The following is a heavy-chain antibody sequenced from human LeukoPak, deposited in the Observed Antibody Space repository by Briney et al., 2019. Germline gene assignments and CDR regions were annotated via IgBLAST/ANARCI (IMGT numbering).Heavy chain of an antibody. D-gene: IGHD5-12*01. CDR2: INPNSGGT. V-gene: IGHV1-2*02. CDR1: GYTFTDYY. Sequence: ASVKVTCKASGYTFTDYYIHWVRQAPGQGLEWMGWINPNSGGTKYAQKFQGRVTMTTDTSISTAYMEMSRLTSDDTAVYYCARDAHNGYEFHDWFDPWGQGALVTVSS. CDR3: ARDAHNGYEFHDWFDP. J-gene: IGHJ5*02.